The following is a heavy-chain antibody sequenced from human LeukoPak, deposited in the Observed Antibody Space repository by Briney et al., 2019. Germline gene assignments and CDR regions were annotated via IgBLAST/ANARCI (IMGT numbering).Heavy chain of an antibody. CDR2: INPNSGST. J-gene: IGHJ5*02. CDR3: ARGIGSSWTNWFDP. Sequence: GASVKISCKASGYTFTGYYMHWVRQAPGEGLEWMGWINPNSGSTNYAQKFQGRVTMTRDTSISTAYMELSRLRSDDTAVYYCARGIGSSWTNWFDPWGQGTLVTVSS. V-gene: IGHV1-2*02. CDR1: GYTFTGYY. D-gene: IGHD6-13*01.